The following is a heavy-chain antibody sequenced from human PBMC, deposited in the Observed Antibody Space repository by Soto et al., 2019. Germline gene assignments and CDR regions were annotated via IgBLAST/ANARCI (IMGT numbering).Heavy chain of an antibody. J-gene: IGHJ4*02. V-gene: IGHV3-23*01. CDR1: GFTFSSYA. Sequence: EVQLLESGGGLVQPGGSLRLSCAASGFTFSSYAMSWVRQAPGKGLEWVSAISGSGGSTYYADSVKGRFTISRDNSKNTLYLQMNSLRAEDTAVYYCAKLYYYDSSGFHYWGQETLVTVSS. D-gene: IGHD3-22*01. CDR3: AKLYYYDSSGFHY. CDR2: ISGSGGST.